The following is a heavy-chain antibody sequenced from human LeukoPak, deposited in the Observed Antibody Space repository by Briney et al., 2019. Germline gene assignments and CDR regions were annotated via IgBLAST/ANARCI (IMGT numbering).Heavy chain of an antibody. CDR2: IYYSGST. CDR3: ARGFDGYPFDY. D-gene: IGHD5-24*01. Sequence: SETLSLTCTVSGGSISIYYWSWIRQPPGKGLEWIGYIYYSGSTNYNPSLKSRVTISVDTSKNQFSLKLSSVTAADTAVYYCARGFDGYPFDYWGQGTLVTVSS. CDR1: GGSISIYY. J-gene: IGHJ4*02. V-gene: IGHV4-59*01.